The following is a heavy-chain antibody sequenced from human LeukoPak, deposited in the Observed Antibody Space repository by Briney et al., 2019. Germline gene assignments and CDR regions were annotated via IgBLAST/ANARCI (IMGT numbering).Heavy chain of an antibody. CDR2: ISPNSGGT. CDR1: GYTFTGYY. J-gene: IGHJ4*02. CDR3: ARDLGGDIVATIAY. D-gene: IGHD5-12*01. Sequence: ASVKVSCKASGYTFTGYYMHWVRQAPGQGLEWMGWISPNSGGTQYAQKFQGRVTMTRDTSSSTAYMELSSLRSDDTAMYYCARDLGGDIVATIAYWGQGTLVTVSS. V-gene: IGHV1-2*02.